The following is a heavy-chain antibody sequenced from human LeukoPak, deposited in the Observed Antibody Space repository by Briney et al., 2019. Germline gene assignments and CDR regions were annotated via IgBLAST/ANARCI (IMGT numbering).Heavy chain of an antibody. CDR2: TNSGGTTT. J-gene: IGHJ4*02. V-gene: IGHV3-23*01. Sequence: PGGSLRLSYATSGFPFSDFSMTWVRQAPGKELEWISTTNSGGTTTYYAESVKGRFTISRDNFKNALYLQMSSLRVEDTAIYYCAKQSYARSLGEGGPGTLVTVSS. CDR1: GFPFSDFS. D-gene: IGHD3-10*02. CDR3: AKQSYARSLGE.